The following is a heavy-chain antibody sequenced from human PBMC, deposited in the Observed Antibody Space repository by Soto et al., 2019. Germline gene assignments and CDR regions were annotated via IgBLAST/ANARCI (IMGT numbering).Heavy chain of an antibody. CDR3: GRGRSGQIVVFY. CDR1: GYTFTGHY. CDR2: IGPESGAT. V-gene: IGHV1-2*02. D-gene: IGHD1-26*01. J-gene: IGHJ4*02. Sequence: GASVKVSCKASGYTFTGHYIHWVRQAPEQGPEWMGEIGPESGATRYAQKFQGRVTMTRDTSITTVYMELNNLSPGDTAVYYCGRGRSGQIVVFYWGQGTPVTVSS.